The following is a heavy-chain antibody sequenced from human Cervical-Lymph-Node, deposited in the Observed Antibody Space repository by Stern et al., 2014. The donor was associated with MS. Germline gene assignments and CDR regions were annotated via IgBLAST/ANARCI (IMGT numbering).Heavy chain of an antibody. Sequence: EMQLVASGGGLAKPGGSLRLSCAASGFTFSSYSMNWVRQAPGKGLECVASISSCGSYIYYADSLKGRFTISRDNAKNSLYLQMNSLRAEDTAVYYCARGRGGNYRYYFDYWGQGTLVTVSS. D-gene: IGHD4-23*01. CDR3: ARGRGGNYRYYFDY. CDR2: ISSCGSYI. J-gene: IGHJ4*02. V-gene: IGHV3-21*01. CDR1: GFTFSSYS.